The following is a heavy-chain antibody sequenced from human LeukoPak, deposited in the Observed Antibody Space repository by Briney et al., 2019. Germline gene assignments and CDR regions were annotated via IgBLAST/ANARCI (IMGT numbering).Heavy chain of an antibody. CDR3: ARGWYYYDSSGYYYGPYFDY. Sequence: SGPTLVNPTQTLTLTCTFSGFSLSTSGVGEGWIRQPPGKALEWLALIYWNDDKRYSPSLKSRLTITKDTSKNQVVLTMTNMDPVDTGTYYCARGWYYYDSSGYYYGPYFDYWGQGTLVTVSS. CDR1: GFSLSTSGVG. V-gene: IGHV2-5*01. J-gene: IGHJ4*02. D-gene: IGHD3-22*01. CDR2: IYWNDDK.